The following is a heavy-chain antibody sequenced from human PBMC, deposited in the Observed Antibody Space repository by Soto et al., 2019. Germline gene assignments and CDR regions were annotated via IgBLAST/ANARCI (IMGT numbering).Heavy chain of an antibody. CDR3: AKATSWRRREFDY. D-gene: IGHD1-1*01. CDR2: ISWNSGSI. V-gene: IGHV3-9*01. CDR1: GFSFDDYA. Sequence: EVQLVESGGGLVQPGRSLRLSCAASGFSFDDYAMHWVRQAPGKGLEWVSGISWNSGSIGYADSVKGRFTISRDNAKNSLYLQMNSLRAEDTALYYCAKATSWRRREFDYWGQGTLVTVSS. J-gene: IGHJ4*02.